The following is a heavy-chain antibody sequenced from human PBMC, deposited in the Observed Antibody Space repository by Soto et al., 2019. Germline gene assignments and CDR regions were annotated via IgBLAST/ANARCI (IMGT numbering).Heavy chain of an antibody. CDR2: IWYDGSNK. Sequence: QVQLVESGGGVVQPGRSLRLSCAASGFTFSSYGMHWVRQAPGKGLEWVAVIWYDGSNKYYADSVKGRFTISRDNSKTTLYPQMNSLRAEDTAVYYCAREGRELGWFDPWGQGTLVIVSS. J-gene: IGHJ5*02. CDR3: AREGRELGWFDP. D-gene: IGHD2-15*01. CDR1: GFTFSSYG. V-gene: IGHV3-33*01.